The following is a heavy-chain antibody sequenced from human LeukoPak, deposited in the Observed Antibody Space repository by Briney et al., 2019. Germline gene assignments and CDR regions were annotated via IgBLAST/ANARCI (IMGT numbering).Heavy chain of an antibody. CDR2: INPSGGST. CDR1: GYTFTSYY. CDR3: ARGGRITMIVVPRGRGYYFDY. J-gene: IGHJ4*02. V-gene: IGHV1-46*01. D-gene: IGHD3-22*01. Sequence: ASVKVSCKASGYTFTSYYMHWVRQAPGQGLEWMGIINPSGGSTSYAQKFQGRVTMTSDTSTSTVYMELSSLRSEDTAVYYCARGGRITMIVVPRGRGYYFDYWGQGTLVTVSS.